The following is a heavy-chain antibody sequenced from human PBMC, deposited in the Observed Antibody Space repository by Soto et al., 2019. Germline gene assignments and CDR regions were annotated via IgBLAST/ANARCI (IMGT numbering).Heavy chain of an antibody. J-gene: IGHJ4*01. CDR3: ARGVLH. CDR2: IYYSGST. V-gene: IGHV4-59*12. Sequence: PSETLSLTCTVSGGSISRDYYIWIRQSPGKGLEWIGHIYYSGSTNYNPSLKSRVLISVDTSKNQFSLILTSVTAAVTAMYYCARGVLHWGQGTLVTVSS. CDR1: GGSISRDY.